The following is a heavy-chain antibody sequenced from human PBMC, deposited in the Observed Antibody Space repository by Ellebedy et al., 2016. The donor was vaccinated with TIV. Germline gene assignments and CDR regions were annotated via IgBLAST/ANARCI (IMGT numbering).Heavy chain of an antibody. V-gene: IGHV3-23*01. CDR1: GFTFSRYA. Sequence: GGSLRLXCAASGFTFSRYAMSWVRQAPGKGLEWVSAISGSGNRTYYADSVKGRFTISRDNSKNTVYLQMNSLGVEDTAVYYCTKEDTTGTPYCDSWGQGSLVSVSS. CDR3: TKEDTTGTPYCDS. CDR2: ISGSGNRT. J-gene: IGHJ4*02. D-gene: IGHD1-1*01.